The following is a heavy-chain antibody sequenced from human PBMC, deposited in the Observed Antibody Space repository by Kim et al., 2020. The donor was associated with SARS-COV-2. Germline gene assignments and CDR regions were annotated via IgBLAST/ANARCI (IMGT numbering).Heavy chain of an antibody. J-gene: IGHJ6*02. CDR3: AKLDLSPREGSSWYNHGMDV. V-gene: IGHV3-23*01. Sequence: GWSLRLSCAASGFTFSSYAMSWVRQAPGKGLEWVSAISGSGGSTYYADSVKGRFTISRDNSKNTLYLQMNSLRAEDTAVYYCAKLDLSPREGSSWYNHGMDVWGQGTTVTVSS. CDR2: ISGSGGST. D-gene: IGHD6-13*01. CDR1: GFTFSSYA.